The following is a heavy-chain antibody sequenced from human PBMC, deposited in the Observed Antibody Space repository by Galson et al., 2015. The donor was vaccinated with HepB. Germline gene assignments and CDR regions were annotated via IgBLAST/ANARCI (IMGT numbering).Heavy chain of an antibody. CDR2: IIPIFGTP. CDR3: ARDSAIFGVVARGTV. Sequence: SVKVSCKASGGSFSSYAFNWVRQAPGQGLEWMGRIIPIFGTPNYAQKFQGRVTITADESTSTAYMELSSLTSEDTAVYYCARDSAIFGVVARGTVWGKATTVIVSS. D-gene: IGHD3-3*01. V-gene: IGHV1-69*13. J-gene: IGHJ6*04. CDR1: GGSFSSYA.